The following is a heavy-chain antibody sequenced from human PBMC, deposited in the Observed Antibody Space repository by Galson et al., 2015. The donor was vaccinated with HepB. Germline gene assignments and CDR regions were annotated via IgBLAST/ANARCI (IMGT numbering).Heavy chain of an antibody. Sequence: QSGAEVKKPGESLKISCKGSGYNFANYWIGWVRQMPGKGLEWMGIIYPSDSDTRYSPSFQGQVTISADKSISTAYLQWSSLKASDTAMYYYARQPQAYAKFDPWGQGTLVTVSS. J-gene: IGHJ5*02. CDR3: ARQPQAYAKFDP. V-gene: IGHV5-51*01. D-gene: IGHD2-2*01. CDR1: GYNFANYW. CDR2: IYPSDSDT.